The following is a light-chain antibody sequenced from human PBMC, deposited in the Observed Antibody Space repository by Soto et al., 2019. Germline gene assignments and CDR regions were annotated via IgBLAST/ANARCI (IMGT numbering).Light chain of an antibody. CDR2: DVA. CDR3: SSYTGTNAPYV. Sequence: QSALTQPASVSGSPGQSITISCTGTSSDIGNYNYVSWYQHHPGKAPKLIIYDVANRPSGVSNRFSASKSDNTASLTISGIQAEDEADYYCSSYTGTNAPYVFGTGTKLTVL. J-gene: IGLJ1*01. V-gene: IGLV2-14*03. CDR1: SSDIGNYNY.